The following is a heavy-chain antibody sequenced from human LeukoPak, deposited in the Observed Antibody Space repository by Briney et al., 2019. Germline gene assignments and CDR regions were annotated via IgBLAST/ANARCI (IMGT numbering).Heavy chain of an antibody. Sequence: GGSRRLSCVASGFTFSSHAMSWVRQAPGKGLEWVSAMSGSGGSTYYADSVKGRFTISRDNSKNTLYLQMNSLRAEDTAVYYCARHSVLRYVQWLVNYYMDVWGKGTTVTVSS. V-gene: IGHV3-23*01. CDR2: MSGSGGST. J-gene: IGHJ6*03. CDR3: ARHSVLRYVQWLVNYYMDV. CDR1: GFTFSSHA. D-gene: IGHD3-3*01.